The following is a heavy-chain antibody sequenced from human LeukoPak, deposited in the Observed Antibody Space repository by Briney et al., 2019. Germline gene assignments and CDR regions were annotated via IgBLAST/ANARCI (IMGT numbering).Heavy chain of an antibody. CDR2: ISYSGST. V-gene: IGHV4-59*08. CDR1: GGSISGYY. Sequence: SETLSLTCTVSGGSISGYYWSWIRQPPGKGLEWIGYISYSGSTNYNPSLKSRVTISLDTSKNQFSLKLSSVTAADTAMYYCARHVSGDYAWLDVWGQGTTVTVSS. CDR3: ARHVSGDYAWLDV. J-gene: IGHJ6*02. D-gene: IGHD4-17*01.